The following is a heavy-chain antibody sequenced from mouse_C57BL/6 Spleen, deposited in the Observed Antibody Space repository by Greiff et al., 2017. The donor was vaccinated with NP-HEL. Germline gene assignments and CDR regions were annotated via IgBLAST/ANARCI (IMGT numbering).Heavy chain of an antibody. CDR3: AKGAYYGSSLYYYAKDY. CDR2: INPNYGTT. V-gene: IGHV1-39*01. CDR1: GYSFTDYN. D-gene: IGHD1-1*01. Sequence: VQLQQSGPELVKPGASVKISCKASGYSFTDYNMNWVKQSTGKSLEWIGVINPNYGTTSYNQKFKGKATLTVDQSSSTAYMQLNSLTSEDSAVYYCAKGAYYGSSLYYYAKDYWGQGTSVAVSS. J-gene: IGHJ4*01.